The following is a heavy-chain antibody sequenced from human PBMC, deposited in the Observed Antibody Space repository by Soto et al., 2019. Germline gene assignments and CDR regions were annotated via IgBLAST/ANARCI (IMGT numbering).Heavy chain of an antibody. CDR1: GGSISGGGFS. D-gene: IGHD3-10*01. Sequence: SETLSLTCAVSGGSISGGGFSWSWIRQPPGKGLEWIGYILHTGGTQYNPSLKSRVTISVDTSKNQFSLKLSSVTAADTAVYYCARAGYYGSGSYYKYYYYYYGMDVWGQGTTVTVSS. V-gene: IGHV4-30-2*01. J-gene: IGHJ6*02. CDR3: ARAGYYGSGSYYKYYYYYYGMDV. CDR2: ILHTGGT.